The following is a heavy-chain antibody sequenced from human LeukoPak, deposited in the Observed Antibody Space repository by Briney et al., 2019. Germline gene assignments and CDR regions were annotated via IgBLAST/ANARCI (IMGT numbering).Heavy chain of an antibody. CDR1: GYTFTGHY. Sequence: ASVKVSCKASGYTFTGHYMHWVRQAPGQGLEWLGLINPSGSSTLYAQKFQGRVTMTRDMSTTTDYMEMSSLRSEDTAVYYCARDNSVGDIAWWFDPWGQGTLVTVSS. CDR3: ARDNSVGDIAWWFDP. V-gene: IGHV1-46*01. D-gene: IGHD3-16*02. CDR2: INPSGSST. J-gene: IGHJ5*02.